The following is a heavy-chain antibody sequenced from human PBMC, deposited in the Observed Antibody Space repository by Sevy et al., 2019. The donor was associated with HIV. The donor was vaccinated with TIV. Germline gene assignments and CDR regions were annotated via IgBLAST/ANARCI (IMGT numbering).Heavy chain of an antibody. Sequence: GGSLRLSCAASGFTPSTYGMHWVRQAPGKGLEWVAVIGYDGSNKYYADSVKGRFTISRDNSKNTLFLQMASLRAEDTADYYGARDPRMYGDYLLAYFDYWGQGTLVTVSS. CDR3: ARDPRMYGDYLLAYFDY. D-gene: IGHD2-8*01. CDR2: IGYDGSNK. CDR1: GFTPSTYG. V-gene: IGHV3-33*01. J-gene: IGHJ4*02.